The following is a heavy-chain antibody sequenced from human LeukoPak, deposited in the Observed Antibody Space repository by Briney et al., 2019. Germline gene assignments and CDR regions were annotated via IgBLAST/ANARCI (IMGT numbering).Heavy chain of an antibody. CDR3: AKRSRDSSGWFDH. V-gene: IGHV3-23*01. CDR2: IGGSGGTT. J-gene: IGHJ5*02. CDR1: GFTFNSYS. D-gene: IGHD6-19*01. Sequence: GGSLRLSCAASGFTFNSYSMSWVRQAPGKGLEWVSAIGGSGGTTYYADSVKGRFTISRDNSKDTLYLKMNSLRAEDTALYYCAKRSRDSSGWFDHWGQGTLVTVSS.